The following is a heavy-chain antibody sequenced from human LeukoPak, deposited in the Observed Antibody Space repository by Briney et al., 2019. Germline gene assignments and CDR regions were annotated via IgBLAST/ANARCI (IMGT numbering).Heavy chain of an antibody. CDR2: IHYGGST. J-gene: IGHJ4*02. D-gene: IGHD4/OR15-4a*01. CDR1: GGSISSYY. Sequence: SETLSLTCTVSGGSISSYYWTWIRQPPGQGLEWVDYIHYGGSTNYNTSLKSRVTISVDTSKNQFSLKLTSVTAADTAVYYCARINYGGDGYFDYWGQGALVTVSS. CDR3: ARINYGGDGYFDY. V-gene: IGHV4-59*01.